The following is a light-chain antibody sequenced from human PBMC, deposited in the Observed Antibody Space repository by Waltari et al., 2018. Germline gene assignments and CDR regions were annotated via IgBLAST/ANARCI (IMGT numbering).Light chain of an antibody. V-gene: IGLV2-11*01. CDR3: CSYAGGSYV. CDR2: DVT. CDR1: SSDIGGYDD. J-gene: IGLJ1*01. Sequence: QSALPQPRSVSGSPGQSVTIPCTGTSSDIGGYDDISRYQQHPGKAPKIFIYDVTKRPSGVPDRFSGSRSGTTASLTVSGLQPEDEADYYCCSYAGGSYVFGTGTKVTVL.